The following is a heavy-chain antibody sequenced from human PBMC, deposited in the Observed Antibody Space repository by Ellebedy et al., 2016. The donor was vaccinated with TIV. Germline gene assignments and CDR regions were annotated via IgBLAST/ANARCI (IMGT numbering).Heavy chain of an antibody. CDR1: GGSMSSYY. CDR2: MHTTGSF. D-gene: IGHD3-3*01. CDR3: TRDFLIGATVYEFYGMDV. V-gene: IGHV4-4*07. J-gene: IGHJ6*02. Sequence: SETLSLTCTVSGGSMSSYYWSWIRQPPGKGLEWIGRMHTTGSFNYNPSLKSRVTISVDTPGSQISLKLSSVTAADTAVYYCTRDFLIGATVYEFYGMDVWGQGTTVTVSS.